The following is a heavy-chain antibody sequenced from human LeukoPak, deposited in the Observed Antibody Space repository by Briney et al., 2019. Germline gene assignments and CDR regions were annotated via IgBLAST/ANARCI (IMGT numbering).Heavy chain of an antibody. J-gene: IGHJ4*02. Sequence: GGSLRLSCAASGFIFSSYGMHWVRQAPGKGLEWVAVISYDGSNKYYADSVKGRFTISRDNSKNTLYLQMNSLRAEDTAVYYCAKGGGIAAAGTRLDYWGQGTLVTVSS. CDR3: AKGGGIAAAGTRLDY. CDR1: GFIFSSYG. V-gene: IGHV3-30*18. D-gene: IGHD6-13*01. CDR2: ISYDGSNK.